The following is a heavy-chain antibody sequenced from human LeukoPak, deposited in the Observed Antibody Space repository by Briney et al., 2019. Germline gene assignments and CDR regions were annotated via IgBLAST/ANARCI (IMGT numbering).Heavy chain of an antibody. CDR2: IYPGDSET. V-gene: IGHV5-51*01. CDR1: GYSFINYW. D-gene: IGHD2-21*02. J-gene: IGHJ4*02. Sequence: GESLKISCKTSGYSFINYWIGWVRQMPGEGLEWMGIIYPGDSETRYSPSLQGQVTISADKSVTTAYLQWSSLKASDTAMYYCARLGKGGDWPMRDYWGQGTLVTVSS. CDR3: ARLGKGGDWPMRDY.